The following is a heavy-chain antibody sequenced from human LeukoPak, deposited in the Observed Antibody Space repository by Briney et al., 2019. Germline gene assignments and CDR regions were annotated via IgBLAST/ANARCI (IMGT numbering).Heavy chain of an antibody. J-gene: IGHJ3*02. Sequence: GGSLRLSSTAAGFTFGDYAVSWVRQAPGKGLEWVGFIRRKAYGGTTEYAASVKDRFTISRDDSESIAYLQMNSLRTEDTALYYCARAYSGTLHDVFDIWGQGTMVTVSS. CDR2: IRRKAYGGTT. D-gene: IGHD1-26*01. CDR3: ARAYSGTLHDVFDI. V-gene: IGHV3-49*04. CDR1: GFTFGDYA.